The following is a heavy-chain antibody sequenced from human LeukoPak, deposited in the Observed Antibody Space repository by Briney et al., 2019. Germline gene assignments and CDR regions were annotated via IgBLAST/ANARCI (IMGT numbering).Heavy chain of an antibody. V-gene: IGHV3-30*03. CDR2: TSYDASNK. D-gene: IGHD2-15*01. CDR3: ARDMGYCSGDNCYYFDY. Sequence: PGRSLRLSCAASGFTFSSYGMHWVRQAPGKGLEWVAITSYDASNKYYADSVKGRFTISRDNSKKTLYLQMNSLRAEDTAVYYCARDMGYCSGDNCYYFDYWGQGTLVTVSS. CDR1: GFTFSSYG. J-gene: IGHJ4*02.